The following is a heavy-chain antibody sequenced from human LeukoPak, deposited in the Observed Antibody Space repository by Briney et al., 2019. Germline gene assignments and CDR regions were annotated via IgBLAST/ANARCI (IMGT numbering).Heavy chain of an antibody. CDR2: IIPIFGTA. CDR3: ARAVDIVATMEGDYFDY. Sequence: ASVKVSCKASGGTFSSYAISWVRQAPGQGLEWMGGIIPIFGTANYAQKFQGRVTITADESTSTVYMDLSSLRSEDTAVYYCARAVDIVATMEGDYFDYWGQRTLVTVSS. V-gene: IGHV1-69*13. D-gene: IGHD5-12*01. CDR1: GGTFSSYA. J-gene: IGHJ4*02.